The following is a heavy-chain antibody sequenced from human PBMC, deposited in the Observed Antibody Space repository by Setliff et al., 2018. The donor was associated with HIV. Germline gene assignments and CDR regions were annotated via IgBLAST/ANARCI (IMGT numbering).Heavy chain of an antibody. V-gene: IGHV1-69*10. D-gene: IGHD2-21*01. CDR2: IVPVLGIT. CDR3: ARDRLGHIDRPYFDY. J-gene: IGHJ4*02. Sequence: GASVKVSCKASGGTFNNDAISWVRQAPGQGLEWMGGIVPVLGITNYSPKFQGRVTITTDESTTTAYMDLSSLRSEDTAVYYCARDRLGHIDRPYFDYWGQGTLGTVS. CDR1: GGTFNNDA.